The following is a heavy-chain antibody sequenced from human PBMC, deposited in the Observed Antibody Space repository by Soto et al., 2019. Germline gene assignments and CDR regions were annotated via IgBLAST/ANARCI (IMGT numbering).Heavy chain of an antibody. J-gene: IGHJ6*02. CDR2: IDPSDSYT. Sequence: GESLKISCKGSGYSFTSYWISWVRQMPGKGLEWMGRIDPSDSYTNYSPSFQGHVTISADKSISTAYLQWSSLKASDTAMYYCASNIAAAGREKYYYYGMDVWGQGTTVTVSS. CDR3: ASNIAAAGREKYYYYGMDV. D-gene: IGHD6-13*01. CDR1: GYSFTSYW. V-gene: IGHV5-10-1*01.